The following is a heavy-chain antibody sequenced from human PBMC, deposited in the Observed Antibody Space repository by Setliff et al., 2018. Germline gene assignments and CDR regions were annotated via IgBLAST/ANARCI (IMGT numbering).Heavy chain of an antibody. CDR2: INPSGGGT. CDR3: ARVYLAGSGWDKANALDI. Sequence: ASVKVSCKASGYTFIYYYIHWVRQAPGQGLEWMGLINPSGGGTIYARKFQGRVTMARETSTSTVYVELSGLRSEDTAVYYCARVYLAGSGWDKANALDIWGQGTMVTVSS. CDR1: GYTFIYYY. V-gene: IGHV1-46*03. D-gene: IGHD6-19*01. J-gene: IGHJ3*02.